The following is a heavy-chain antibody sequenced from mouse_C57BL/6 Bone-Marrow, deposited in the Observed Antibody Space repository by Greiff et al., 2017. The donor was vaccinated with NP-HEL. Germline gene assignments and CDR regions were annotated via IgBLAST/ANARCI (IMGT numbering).Heavy chain of an antibody. CDR1: GFTFSDYG. J-gene: IGHJ3*01. CDR2: ISSGSSTI. Sequence: EVKLQESGGGLVKPGGSLKLSCAASGFTFSDYGMHWVRQAPEKGLEWVAYISSGSSTIYYADTVKGRFTISRDNAKNTLFLQMTSLRSEDTAMYYCARPGGYYIWFAYWGQGTLVTVSA. D-gene: IGHD2-3*01. CDR3: ARPGGYYIWFAY. V-gene: IGHV5-17*01.